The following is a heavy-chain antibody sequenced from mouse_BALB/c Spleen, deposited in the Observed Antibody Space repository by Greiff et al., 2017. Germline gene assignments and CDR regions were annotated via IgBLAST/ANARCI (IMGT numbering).Heavy chain of an antibody. D-gene: IGHD2-13*01. Sequence: EVKLVESGGGLVQPGGSLRLSCATSGFTFTDYYMSWVRQPPGKALEWLGFIRNKANGYTTEYSASVKGRFTISRDNSQSILYLQMNTLRAEDSATYYCARGGDYPYYAMDYWGQGTSVTVSS. CDR3: ARGGDYPYYAMDY. V-gene: IGHV7-3*02. CDR2: IRNKANGYTT. J-gene: IGHJ4*01. CDR1: GFTFTDYY.